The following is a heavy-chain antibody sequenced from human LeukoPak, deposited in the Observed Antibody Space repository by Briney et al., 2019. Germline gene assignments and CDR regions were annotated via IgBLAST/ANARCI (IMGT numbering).Heavy chain of an antibody. CDR3: AREGSVYYYDSSGYLDY. J-gene: IGHJ4*02. Sequence: PSETLSLTCTVSGGSISSYYWSWIRQPPGKGLEWIGYIYYSGSTNYNPSLKSRVTISVDTSKNQFSLKLSSVTAADTAVYYCAREGSVYYYDSSGYLDYWGQGTLVTVSS. CDR1: GGSISSYY. D-gene: IGHD3-22*01. V-gene: IGHV4-59*01. CDR2: IYYSGST.